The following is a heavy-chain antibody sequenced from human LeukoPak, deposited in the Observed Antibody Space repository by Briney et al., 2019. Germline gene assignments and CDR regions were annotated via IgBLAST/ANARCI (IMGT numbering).Heavy chain of an antibody. CDR1: GGSISSGSYY. J-gene: IGHJ6*03. CDR3: ASKGYSYGQGYYYYYMDV. V-gene: IGHV4-39*07. Sequence: SETLSLTCTVSGGSISSGSYYWSWIRQPPGKGLEWIGEINHSGSTNYNPSLKSRVTISVDTSKNQFSLKLSSVTAADTAVYYCASKGYSYGQGYYYYYMDVWGKGTTVTVSS. CDR2: INHSGST. D-gene: IGHD5-18*01.